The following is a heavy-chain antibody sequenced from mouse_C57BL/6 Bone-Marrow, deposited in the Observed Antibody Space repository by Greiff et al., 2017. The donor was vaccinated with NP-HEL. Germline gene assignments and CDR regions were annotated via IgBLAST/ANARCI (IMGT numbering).Heavy chain of an antibody. Sequence: QVQLQQSGPELVKPGASVKISCKASGYSFTSYYIHWVKQRPGQGLEWIGWIYPGSGNTKYNEKFKGKATLTADTSSSTAYMQLSSLTSEDSAVYYCARITTVVAPYWGQGTTLTVSS. D-gene: IGHD1-1*01. V-gene: IGHV1-66*01. CDR2: IYPGSGNT. J-gene: IGHJ2*01. CDR1: GYSFTSYY. CDR3: ARITTVVAPY.